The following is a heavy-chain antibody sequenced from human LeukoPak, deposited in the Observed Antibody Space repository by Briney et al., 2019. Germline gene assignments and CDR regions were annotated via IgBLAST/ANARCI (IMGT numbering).Heavy chain of an antibody. V-gene: IGHV4-31*03. J-gene: IGHJ4*02. D-gene: IGHD1-26*01. CDR2: IYYSGST. Sequence: SQTLSLTCTVSGGSISNGGYYWSWIRQHPGKGLEWIGYIYYSGSTYYNPSLKSRVTISVDTSKNQFSLKLSSVTAEDTAVYYCARGEVWWRFDYWGQGTLVTVSS. CDR3: ARGEVWWRFDY. CDR1: GGSISNGGYY.